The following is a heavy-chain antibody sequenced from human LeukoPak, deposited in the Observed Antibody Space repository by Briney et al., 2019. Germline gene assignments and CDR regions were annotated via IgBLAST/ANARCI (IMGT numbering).Heavy chain of an antibody. V-gene: IGHV4-39*07. CDR3: ARGLRAAGTYYYYYYMDV. Sequence: SETLSLTCTVPGGSISSSSYYWGWIRQPPGKGLEWIASSYYSGSTYYNPSLKSRITITVNTSKNQFSLKLSSVTAADPAFYYCARGLRAAGTYYYYYYMDVWGKGTTVTVSS. J-gene: IGHJ6*03. CDR2: SYYSGST. CDR1: GGSISSSSYY.